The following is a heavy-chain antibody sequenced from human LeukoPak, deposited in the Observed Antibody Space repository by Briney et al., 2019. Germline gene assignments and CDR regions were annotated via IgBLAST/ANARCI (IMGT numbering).Heavy chain of an antibody. V-gene: IGHV1-2*02. CDR2: INPNSGGT. Sequence: ASVKVSCKASGYTFTGYYMHWVRQAPGQGLEWMGWINPNSGGTNYAQKFQGRVTMTRDTSISTAYMELIRLRSDDTAVYYCARRIAAAGTNWFDPWGQGTLVTVSS. D-gene: IGHD6-13*01. CDR1: GYTFTGYY. J-gene: IGHJ5*02. CDR3: ARRIAAAGTNWFDP.